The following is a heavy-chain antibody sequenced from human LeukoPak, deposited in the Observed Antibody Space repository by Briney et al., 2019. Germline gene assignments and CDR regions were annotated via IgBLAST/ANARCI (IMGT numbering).Heavy chain of an antibody. CDR2: IWYDGSNK. CDR3: ARDTVIPYSQVGTTKD. D-gene: IGHD1-26*01. J-gene: IGHJ4*02. CDR1: GFTFSGYG. V-gene: IGHV3-33*01. Sequence: GGSLRLSCAAPGFTFSGYGMHWVRQAPGKGLEWVAIIWYDGSNKYFADSVKGRFTISRDNSKNTLYLQMNSLRAQDTAVYYCARDTVIPYSQVGTTKDWGQGTLVTVSS.